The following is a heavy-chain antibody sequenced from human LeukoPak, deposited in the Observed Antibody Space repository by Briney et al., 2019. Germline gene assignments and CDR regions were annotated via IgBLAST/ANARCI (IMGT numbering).Heavy chain of an antibody. J-gene: IGHJ6*03. CDR2: INPNSGGT. V-gene: IGHV1-2*06. CDR1: GYTFTGYY. D-gene: IGHD6-13*01. Sequence: ASVTVSCKASGYTFTGYYMHWVRQAPGRGLEWMGRINPNSGGTNYAQKFQGRVTMTRDTSISTAYMELSRLRSDDAAVYYCARIAAAGKVYYYYMDVWGKGTTVTVSS. CDR3: ARIAAAGKVYYYYMDV.